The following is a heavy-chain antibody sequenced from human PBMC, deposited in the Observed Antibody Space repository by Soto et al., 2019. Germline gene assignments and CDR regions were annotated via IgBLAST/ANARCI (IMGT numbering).Heavy chain of an antibody. CDR3: TRHLTDDFWSGYSDDAFDI. CDR2: IRSKANSYAT. J-gene: IGHJ3*02. V-gene: IGHV3-73*01. D-gene: IGHD3-3*01. Sequence: GGSLRLSCAASGFTFSGSAMHWVRQASGKGLEWAGRIRSKANSYATAYSASVKGRFTISRDDSKNTAYLQMNSLKTEDTAVYYCTRHLTDDFWSGYSDDAFDIWGQGTMVTVSS. CDR1: GFTFSGSA.